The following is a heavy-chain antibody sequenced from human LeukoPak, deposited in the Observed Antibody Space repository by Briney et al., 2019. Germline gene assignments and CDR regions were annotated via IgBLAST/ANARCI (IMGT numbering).Heavy chain of an antibody. CDR2: INHSGST. V-gene: IGHV4-34*01. CDR1: GGSFSGYY. CDR3: ARGVDTAMVHFDY. D-gene: IGHD5-18*01. J-gene: IGHJ4*02. Sequence: PSETLFLTCAVYGGSFSGYYWSWIRQPPGKGLEWIGEINHSGSTNYNPSLKSRVTISVDTSKNQFSLKLSSVTAADTAVYYCARGVDTAMVHFDYWGQGTLVTVSS.